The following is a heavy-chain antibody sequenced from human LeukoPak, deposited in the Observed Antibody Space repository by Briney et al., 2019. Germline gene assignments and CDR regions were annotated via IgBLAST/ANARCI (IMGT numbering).Heavy chain of an antibody. Sequence: PGGSLRLSCATSGVTLRYYQMNWVRQAPGKGLEWVSYISRSPSPTNYAHSVKDRFTISRDNAKNSLYLQMDSLRAEDTAVYYCARGGRIAVAGSDYWGQGTLVTVSS. V-gene: IGHV3-48*03. CDR3: ARGGRIAVAGSDY. J-gene: IGHJ4*02. D-gene: IGHD6-19*01. CDR1: GVTLRYYQ. CDR2: ISRSPSPT.